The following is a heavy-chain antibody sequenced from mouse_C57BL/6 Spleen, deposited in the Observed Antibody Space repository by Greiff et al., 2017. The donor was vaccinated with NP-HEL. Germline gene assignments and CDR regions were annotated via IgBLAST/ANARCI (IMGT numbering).Heavy chain of an antibody. V-gene: IGHV1-14*01. CDR2: IYPYNDGT. CDR3: AREIYYYGSSFAY. Sequence: VQLQQSGPELVKPGASVEMSCKASGYTFTSYVMHWVKQKPGQGLEWIGYIYPYNDGTKYNEKFKGKATLTSDKSSSTAYMELSSLTSEDSAVYYCAREIYYYGSSFAYWGQGTLVTVSA. CDR1: GYTFTSYV. D-gene: IGHD1-1*01. J-gene: IGHJ3*01.